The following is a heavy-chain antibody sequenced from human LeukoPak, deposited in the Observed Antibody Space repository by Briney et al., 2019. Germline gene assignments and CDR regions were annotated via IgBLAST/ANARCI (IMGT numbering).Heavy chain of an antibody. V-gene: IGHV4-4*07. J-gene: IGHJ2*01. Sequence: TPSESLSLTCTVSGGSISSYYWSWIRQPAGKGLEWIGRIYTSGSTNYNPSLKSRVTMSVDTSKSQFSLKLSSVTAADTAVYYCARWADSSWYWYFDLWGRGTLVTVSS. CDR1: GGSISSYY. CDR2: IYTSGST. D-gene: IGHD6-13*01. CDR3: ARWADSSWYWYFDL.